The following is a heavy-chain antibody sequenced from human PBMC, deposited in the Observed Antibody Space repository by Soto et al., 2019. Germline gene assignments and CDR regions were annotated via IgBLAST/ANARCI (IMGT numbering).Heavy chain of an antibody. Sequence: QLQLQESGPGLVKPSGTLSLTCVVSGGSISNNDWWSWVRQSPGKGLEWIGEMHHRGISNYNPSLRRRVSISVDKSKNQLSLALTAVTGADTAVYFCVSNGYYSLGVWGQGTTVSVSS. CDR2: MHHRGIS. CDR3: VSNGYYSLGV. V-gene: IGHV4-4*02. J-gene: IGHJ6*02. D-gene: IGHD3-3*01. CDR1: GGSISNNDW.